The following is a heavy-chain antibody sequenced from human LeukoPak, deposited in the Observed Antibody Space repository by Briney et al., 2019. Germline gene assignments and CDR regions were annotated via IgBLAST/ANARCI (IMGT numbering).Heavy chain of an antibody. CDR1: GDSIISNY. CDR2: IYYSGST. V-gene: IGHV4-4*07. D-gene: IGHD5-18*01. CDR3: AKDLTGLLDSGSDY. Sequence: SETLSLTCTVSGDSIISNYWSWIRQPAGRGLEWIGRIYYSGSTNYNPSFKSRLSISVDTSRNQFSLRLTSVTAADTAVYYCAKDLTGLLDSGSDYWGQGTLVTVSS. J-gene: IGHJ4*02.